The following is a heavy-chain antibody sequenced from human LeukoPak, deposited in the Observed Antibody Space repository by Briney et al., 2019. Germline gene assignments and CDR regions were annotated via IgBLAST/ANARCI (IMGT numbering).Heavy chain of an antibody. V-gene: IGHV1-24*01. CDR3: ATEGKKQLLQGDAFDI. D-gene: IGHD2-15*01. CDR2: SNLDHGET. J-gene: IGHJ3*02. CDR1: GYTLAELS. Sequence: ASVKVSCKVSGYTLAELSIHWVRQAPGKGLEWMGGSNLDHGETVYAPNFQGRVTMTEETSTGTAYMEVSSLRSDDTAVYYCATEGKKQLLQGDAFDIWGQGTMVTVSS.